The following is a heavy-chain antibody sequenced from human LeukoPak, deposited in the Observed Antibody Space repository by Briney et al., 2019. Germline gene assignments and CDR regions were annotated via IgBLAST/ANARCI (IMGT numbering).Heavy chain of an antibody. CDR3: AKGNGYSSSWFYYFYYGMDV. J-gene: IGHJ6*02. CDR1: GFTFSSYA. V-gene: IGHV3-23*01. CDR2: ISGSGDNT. Sequence: PGGSLRLSCAASGFTFSSYAMSWVRQAPGKGLEWVSTISGSGDNTYYADSVKGRFTISRDNSKNTLYLQMNSLGAEDTAIYYCAKGNGYSSSWFYYFYYGMDVWGQGTTVTVSS. D-gene: IGHD6-13*01.